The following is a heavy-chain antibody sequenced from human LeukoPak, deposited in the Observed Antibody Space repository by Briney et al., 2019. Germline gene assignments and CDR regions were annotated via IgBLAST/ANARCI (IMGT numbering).Heavy chain of an antibody. CDR2: INPNSGGT. D-gene: IGHD2-2*02. J-gene: IGHJ4*02. CDR3: ARAYCSSTSCYTAGY. CDR1: GYTFTGYY. Sequence: ASVKVSCXASGYTFTGYYMHWVRQAPGQGLEWMGWINPNSGGTNYAQKFQGRVTMTRDTSISTAYMELSRLRSDDTAVYYCARAYCSSTSCYTAGYWGQGTLVTVSS. V-gene: IGHV1-2*02.